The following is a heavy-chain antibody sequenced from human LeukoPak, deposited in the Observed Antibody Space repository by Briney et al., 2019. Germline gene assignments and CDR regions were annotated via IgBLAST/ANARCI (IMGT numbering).Heavy chain of an antibody. CDR2: IYPGDSDT. CDR1: GHSFTRYW. V-gene: IGHV5-51*01. J-gene: IGHJ4*02. D-gene: IGHD1-26*01. CDR3: ARGIVGATPYYFDY. Sequence: GESLKISCKGSGHSFTRYWIGWVRQMPGKGLEWMGIIYPGDSDTRYSPSFQGQVTISADKSTSTAYLQWSSLKASDTAMYFCARGIVGATPYYFDYWGQGTLVIVSS.